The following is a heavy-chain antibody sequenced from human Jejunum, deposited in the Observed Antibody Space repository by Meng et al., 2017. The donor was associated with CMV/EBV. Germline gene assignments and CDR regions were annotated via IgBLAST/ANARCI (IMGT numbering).Heavy chain of an antibody. CDR1: GFTLSSHW. CDR2: IPSAGGSA. J-gene: IGHJ1*01. D-gene: IGHD5-12*01. V-gene: IGHV3-74*01. Sequence: SGFTLSSHWMHWVRQVPGKGLVWVSCIPSAGGSARYADSVKGRFTISRDNAENTVYLQMDSLRVEDTAVYYCARAPSGLGFSGATSWGQGTLVTVSS. CDR3: ARAPSGLGFSGATS.